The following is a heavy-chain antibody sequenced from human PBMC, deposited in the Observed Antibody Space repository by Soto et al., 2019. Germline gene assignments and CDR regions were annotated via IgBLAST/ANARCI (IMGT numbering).Heavy chain of an antibody. CDR1: GGSISSSSYY. D-gene: IGHD5-18*01. CDR2: IYHSGST. J-gene: IGHJ4*02. V-gene: IGHV4-39*07. Sequence: SETLSLTCTVSGGSISSSSYYWGWIRQPPGKGLEWIGSIYHSGSTNYNPSLKSRVTISVDTSKNQFSLKLSSVTAADTAVYYCARGYGRNFAYWGQGTLVTVSS. CDR3: ARGYGRNFAY.